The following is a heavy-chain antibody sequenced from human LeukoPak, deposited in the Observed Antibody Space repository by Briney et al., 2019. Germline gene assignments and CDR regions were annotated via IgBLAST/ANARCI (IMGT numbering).Heavy chain of an antibody. V-gene: IGHV4-34*01. CDR2: INHSGSI. J-gene: IGHJ4*02. CDR1: DGSFSVYY. Sequence: PSETLSLTCAVSDGSFSVYYWSWIRQSPGMGLEWIGEINHSGSINANPSLKSRVSMSVDTSKNQFSLRLSSATAADTAVYYCARRRRGRTNYFDNWGQGTLVTVSS. D-gene: IGHD1-14*01. CDR3: ARRRRGRTNYFDN.